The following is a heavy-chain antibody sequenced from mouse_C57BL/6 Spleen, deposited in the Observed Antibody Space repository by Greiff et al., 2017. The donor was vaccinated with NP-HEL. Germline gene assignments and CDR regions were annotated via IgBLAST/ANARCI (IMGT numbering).Heavy chain of an antibody. CDR2: IYPGDGDT. CDR1: GYAFSSYW. Sequence: VQLQQSGAELVKPGASVKISCKASGYAFSSYWMNWVKQRPGKGLGWIGQIYPGDGDTNYNGKFKGKATLTADKSSSTAYMQLSSLTSEDSAVYFCARSPYYGSSYGYFDVWGTGTTVTVSS. CDR3: ARSPYYGSSYGYFDV. V-gene: IGHV1-80*01. D-gene: IGHD1-1*01. J-gene: IGHJ1*03.